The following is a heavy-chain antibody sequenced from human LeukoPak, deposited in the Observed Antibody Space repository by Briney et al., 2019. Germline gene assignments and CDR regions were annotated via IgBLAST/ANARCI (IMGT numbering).Heavy chain of an antibody. D-gene: IGHD1-1*01. Sequence: SETLSLTCAVSGGSISSNNWWGWVRQPPGKGLEWIGEIYHSGSPNYNPSLKSRVTISVDKSRNHSSLNLSSVTAADTAVYYCARVNINNWHSCDYWGQGTLVTVSS. CDR3: ARVNINNWHSCDY. J-gene: IGHJ4*02. V-gene: IGHV4-4*02. CDR1: GGSISSNNW. CDR2: IYHSGSP.